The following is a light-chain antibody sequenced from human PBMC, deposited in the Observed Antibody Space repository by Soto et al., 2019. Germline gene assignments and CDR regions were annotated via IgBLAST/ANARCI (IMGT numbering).Light chain of an antibody. Sequence: QSALTQPASVSGSPGQSITISCTGTSSDVGTYDLVSWYQHHSDKDPKLIIYEVSKRPSGFSNRFSGSKSGNAASLTISGLQAEDEADYYCCSYAGTTTSHWVFGGGTKLTVL. CDR2: EVS. CDR3: CSYAGTTTSHWV. J-gene: IGLJ3*02. CDR1: SSDVGTYDL. V-gene: IGLV2-23*02.